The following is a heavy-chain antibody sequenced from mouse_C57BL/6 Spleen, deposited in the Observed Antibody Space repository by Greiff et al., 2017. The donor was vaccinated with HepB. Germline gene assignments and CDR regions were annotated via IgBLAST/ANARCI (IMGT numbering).Heavy chain of an antibody. Sequence: EVKLVESGAELVRPGASVKLSCTASGFNIKDDYMHWVKQRPEQGLEWIGWIDPENGDTEYASKFQGKATITADTSSNTAYLQLSSLTSEDTAVDYCTRSSPYYFDYWSQGTTLTVSS. CDR3: TRSSPYYFDY. CDR2: IDPENGDT. CDR1: GFNIKDDY. D-gene: IGHD1-1*01. V-gene: IGHV14-4*01. J-gene: IGHJ2*01.